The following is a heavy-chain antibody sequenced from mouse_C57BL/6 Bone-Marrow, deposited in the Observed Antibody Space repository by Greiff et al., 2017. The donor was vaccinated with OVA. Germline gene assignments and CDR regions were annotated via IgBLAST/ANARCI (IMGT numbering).Heavy chain of an antibody. J-gene: IGHJ2*01. Sequence: QVQLKESGAELARPGASVKLSCKASGYTFTSYGISWVKQRTGQGLEWIGEIYPRSGNTYYNEKFKGKATLTADKSSSTAYMELRSLTSEDSAVYFCAREGAYGTHFDYWGQGTTLTVSS. CDR2: IYPRSGNT. CDR1: GYTFTSYG. V-gene: IGHV1-81*01. D-gene: IGHD2-1*01. CDR3: AREGAYGTHFDY.